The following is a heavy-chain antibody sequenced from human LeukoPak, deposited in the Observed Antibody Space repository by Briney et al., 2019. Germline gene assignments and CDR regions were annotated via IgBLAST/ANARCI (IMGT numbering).Heavy chain of an antibody. CDR2: IWYDGSNK. V-gene: IGHV3-33*06. Sequence: GGSLRLSCAASGFTFSSYGMHWVRQAPGKGLEWVAVIWYDGSNKYYADSVKGRFTISRDNSKNTLYLQMNSLRAEDTAVYYCAKAWGYYGSGSYYHFDYWGQGTLVTVPS. D-gene: IGHD3-10*01. J-gene: IGHJ4*02. CDR1: GFTFSSYG. CDR3: AKAWGYYGSGSYYHFDY.